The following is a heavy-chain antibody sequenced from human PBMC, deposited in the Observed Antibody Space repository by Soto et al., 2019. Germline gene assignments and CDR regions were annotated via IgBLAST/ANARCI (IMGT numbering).Heavy chain of an antibody. V-gene: IGHV4-31*03. Sequence: SETLSLTCTVSGGSISSGGYYWSWIRQHPGKGLEWIGYIYYSGSTYYNPSLKSRVTISVDTSKNQFSLKLSSVTAADTAVYYCAREAQYSSGWYRAPEGPWFDPWGQGTLVTVSS. CDR3: AREAQYSSGWYRAPEGPWFDP. J-gene: IGHJ5*02. D-gene: IGHD6-19*01. CDR1: GGSISSGGYY. CDR2: IYYSGST.